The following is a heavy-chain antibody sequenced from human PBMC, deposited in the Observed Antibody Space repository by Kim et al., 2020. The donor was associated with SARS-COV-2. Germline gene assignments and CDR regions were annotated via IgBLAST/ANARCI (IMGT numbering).Heavy chain of an antibody. V-gene: IGHV3-30*18. CDR3: AKSGSRYCTNGVCYFDY. D-gene: IGHD2-8*01. Sequence: GGSLRLSCTASGFTFSDYGMHWVRQAPGKGLDWVAVISDDGTTKYYADFVKGRFTFSRDNSKNTVYLEMNSLKPEDSAVYYCAKSGSRYCTNGVCYFDY. CDR1: GFTFSDYG. CDR2: ISDDGTTK. J-gene: IGHJ4*01.